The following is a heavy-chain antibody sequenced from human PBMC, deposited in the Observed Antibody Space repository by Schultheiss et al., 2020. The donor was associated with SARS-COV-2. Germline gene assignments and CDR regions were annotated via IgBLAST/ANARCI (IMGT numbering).Heavy chain of an antibody. CDR3: AKVRCGSECYYAMDV. CDR1: GYTFTSYG. J-gene: IGHJ6*02. Sequence: SVKVSCKASGYTFTSYGIIWVRQAPGQGLEWMGGIIPIFGTANYAQKFQGRVTITADESTSTAYMELSSLRAEDTAVYYCAKVRCGSECYYAMDVWGQGTTVTVSS. D-gene: IGHD2-15*01. V-gene: IGHV1-69*13. CDR2: IIPIFGTA.